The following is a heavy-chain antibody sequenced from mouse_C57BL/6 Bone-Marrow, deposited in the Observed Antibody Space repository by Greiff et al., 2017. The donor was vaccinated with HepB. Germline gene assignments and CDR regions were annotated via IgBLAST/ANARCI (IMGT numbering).Heavy chain of an antibody. CDR2: IDPSDSYT. V-gene: IGHV1-50*01. J-gene: IGHJ1*03. CDR1: GYTFTSYW. D-gene: IGHD1-1*01. Sequence: VQLQQPGAELVKPGASVKLSYKASGYTFTSYWMQWVKQRPGQGLEWIGEIDPSDSYTNYNQKFKGKATLTVDTSSSTAYMQLSSLTSEDSAVYYCARLLLRYSYWYFDVWGTGTTVTVSS. CDR3: ARLLLRYSYWYFDV.